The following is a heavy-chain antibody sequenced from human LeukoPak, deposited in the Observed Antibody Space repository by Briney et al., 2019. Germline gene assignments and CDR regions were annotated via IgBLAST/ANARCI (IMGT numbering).Heavy chain of an antibody. D-gene: IGHD3-3*01. J-gene: IGHJ5*02. Sequence: SETLSLTCTVSGGSISSHYWSWIRQPPGKGLEWIGYIYYSGSTNYNPSLKSRVTISVDTSKNQFSLKLSSVTVADTAVYYCARTYYDFWSGYYRAQLFDPWGQGTLVTVSS. CDR1: GGSISSHY. CDR2: IYYSGST. V-gene: IGHV4-59*11. CDR3: ARTYYDFWSGYYRAQLFDP.